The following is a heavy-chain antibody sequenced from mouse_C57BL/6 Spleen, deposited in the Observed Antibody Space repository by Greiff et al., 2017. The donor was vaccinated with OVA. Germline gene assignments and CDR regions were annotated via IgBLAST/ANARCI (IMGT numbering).Heavy chain of an antibody. CDR2: IYPRSGNT. D-gene: IGHD1-1*01. Sequence: QVQLKESGAELARPGASVKLSCKASGYTFTSYGISWVKQRTGQGLEWIGEIYPRSGNTYYNEKFKGKATLTADKSSSTAYMELRSLTSEDSAVYFCARCYYGSSYRYYDMDYWGQGTSVTVSS. J-gene: IGHJ4*01. CDR3: ARCYYGSSYRYYDMDY. V-gene: IGHV1-81*01. CDR1: GYTFTSYG.